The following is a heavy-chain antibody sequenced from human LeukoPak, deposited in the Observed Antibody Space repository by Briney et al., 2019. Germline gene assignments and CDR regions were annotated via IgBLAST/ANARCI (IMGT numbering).Heavy chain of an antibody. J-gene: IGHJ2*01. CDR3: ARAVLRYFDWYWYFDL. CDR1: GGTFSSYA. CDR2: IIPIFGTA. D-gene: IGHD3-9*01. Sequence: SVKVSCKASGGTFSSYAISWVRQAPGQGLEWMGRIIPIFGTANYAQKFQGRVTITADESTSTAYMELSSLRSEATAVYYCARAVLRYFDWYWYFDLWGRGTLVTVSS. V-gene: IGHV1-69*13.